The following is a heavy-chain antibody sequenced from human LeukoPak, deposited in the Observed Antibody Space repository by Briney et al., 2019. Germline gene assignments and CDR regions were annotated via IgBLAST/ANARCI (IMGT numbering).Heavy chain of an antibody. J-gene: IGHJ5*02. CDR1: GITFISAW. CDR3: ASALRGVGS. V-gene: IGHV3-15*01. CDR2: IKSKTDGGTA. D-gene: IGHD3-3*01. Sequence: GGSLRVSCAASGITFISAWMNWVRQAPGKGLEWVGRIKSKTDGGTAEHAAPVKGRSIISRDDSKNILYLQMNSLNSDDTGVYYCASALRGVGSWGQGTLVTVPS.